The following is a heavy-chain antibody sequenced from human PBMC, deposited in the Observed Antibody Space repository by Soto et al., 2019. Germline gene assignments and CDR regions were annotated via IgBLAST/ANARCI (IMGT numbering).Heavy chain of an antibody. CDR3: ARATGYSSTWYDS. J-gene: IGHJ5*01. V-gene: IGHV4-61*01. D-gene: IGHD6-13*01. CDR1: GASVSSGSDF. CDR2: MYYSGST. Sequence: PSETLSLTCAVSGASVSSGSDFWSWILQPPGKGLEWLGYMYYSGSTKYNPSLKSRVTISADTSKNQFSLKLFSVTAADTALYYCARATGYSSTWYDSWGQGILVTVSS.